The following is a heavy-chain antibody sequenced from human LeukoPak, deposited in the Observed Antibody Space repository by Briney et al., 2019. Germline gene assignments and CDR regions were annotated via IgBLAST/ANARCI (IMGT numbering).Heavy chain of an antibody. CDR2: INPNTGGT. J-gene: IGHJ4*02. Sequence: ASVKVSCKASGYSFTGYHMHWVRQAPGQGLEWMGWINPNTGGTNSAQKFQDRVTMTRDTSISTAYMELSSLRYDDTAVYYCARAGRYCSGTICYLSYWGQGTLVTVSS. D-gene: IGHD2-2*01. CDR3: ARAGRYCSGTICYLSY. V-gene: IGHV1-2*02. CDR1: GYSFTGYH.